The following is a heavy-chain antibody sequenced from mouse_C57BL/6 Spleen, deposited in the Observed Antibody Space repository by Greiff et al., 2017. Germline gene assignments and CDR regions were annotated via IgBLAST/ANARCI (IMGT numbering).Heavy chain of an antibody. V-gene: IGHV1-9*01. Sequence: VQLQQSGAELMKPGASVKLSCKATGYTFTGYWIEWVKQRPGHGLEWIGEILPGSGSTNYNEKFKGKATFTADTSSNTAYMQLSSLTTEDSAIYYCARGGIYIVTTNYYAMDYWGQGTSVTVSS. CDR3: ARGGIYIVTTNYYAMDY. CDR1: GYTFTGYW. CDR2: ILPGSGST. D-gene: IGHD2-5*01. J-gene: IGHJ4*01.